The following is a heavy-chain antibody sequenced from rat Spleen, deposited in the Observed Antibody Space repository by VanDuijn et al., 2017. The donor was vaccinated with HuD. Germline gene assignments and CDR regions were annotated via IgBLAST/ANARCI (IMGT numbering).Heavy chain of an antibody. CDR2: ITNSGGST. J-gene: IGHJ2*01. D-gene: IGHD5-1*01. CDR3: TNSPSGSSN. CDR1: GFTFSNYG. Sequence: EVQLVESGGGLVQPGRSLKLSCAASGFTFSNYGMAWVRQAPTKGLEWVASITNSGGSTYYRDSVKGRFTISRDNAKSTLYLQMDSLRSEDTATYYCTNSPSGSSNWGQGVMVTVSS. V-gene: IGHV5-27*01.